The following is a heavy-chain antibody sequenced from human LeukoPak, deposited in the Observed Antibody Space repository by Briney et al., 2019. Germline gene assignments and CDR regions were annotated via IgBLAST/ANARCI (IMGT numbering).Heavy chain of an antibody. CDR1: GFTFRTYW. V-gene: IGHV3-7*03. Sequence: GGSLRLSCAASGFTFRTYWMSWIRQAPGKGLEWVANIKQDGSEKYYVDSMEGRFTVSRDNAKNSLYLQMDSLRVEDTAVYYCAREGALDIGVDYWGQGTLVTVSS. CDR3: AREGALDIGVDY. CDR2: IKQDGSEK. J-gene: IGHJ4*02. D-gene: IGHD2-15*01.